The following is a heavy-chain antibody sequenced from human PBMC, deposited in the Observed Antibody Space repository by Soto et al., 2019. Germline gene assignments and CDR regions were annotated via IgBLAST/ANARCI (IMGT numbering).Heavy chain of an antibody. CDR2: IYYSGST. CDR3: AREIIAAAGTFEADNWFDP. CDR1: GGSISSGGYY. V-gene: IGHV4-31*03. J-gene: IGHJ5*02. Sequence: SETLSLTCTVSGGSISSGGYYWSWIRQHPGKGLEWIGYIYYSGSTYYNPSLKSRVTISVDTSKNQFSLKLSSVTAAETAVYYCAREIIAAAGTFEADNWFDPWGQGTLVTVSS. D-gene: IGHD6-13*01.